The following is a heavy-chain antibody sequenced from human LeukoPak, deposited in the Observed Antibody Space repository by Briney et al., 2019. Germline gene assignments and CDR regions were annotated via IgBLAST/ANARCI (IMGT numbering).Heavy chain of an antibody. D-gene: IGHD5-12*01. V-gene: IGHV1-69*10. Sequence: GASVNVSCKASVGTFISYAISWVRQAPGQGLEWMGGIIPILGIANYAQKFQGRVTINTDKSTSTAYMEMSRLRYEDTAVYYCAXDXGLXSGYDSGDFDYWGQGTLVTVSS. CDR2: IIPILGIA. J-gene: IGHJ4*02. CDR1: VGTFISYA. CDR3: AXDXGLXSGYDSGDFDY.